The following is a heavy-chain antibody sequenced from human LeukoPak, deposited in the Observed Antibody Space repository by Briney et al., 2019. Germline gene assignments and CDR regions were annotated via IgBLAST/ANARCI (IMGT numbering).Heavy chain of an antibody. J-gene: IGHJ4*02. V-gene: IGHV4-4*02. CDR3: ARVGLLYYYDSSGYYN. D-gene: IGHD3-22*01. CDR1: GDSISSSNW. Sequence: SETLSLTCDVSGDSISSSNWWSWVRQPPGKGLEWFGEIFPSGITNYNPSLKSRVTISIDKSKNQLSLTLSSVTAADTAVFYCARVGLLYYYDSSGYYNWGQGTLVTVSS. CDR2: IFPSGIT.